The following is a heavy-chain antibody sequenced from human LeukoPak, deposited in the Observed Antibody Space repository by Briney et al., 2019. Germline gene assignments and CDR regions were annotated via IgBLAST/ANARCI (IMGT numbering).Heavy chain of an antibody. D-gene: IGHD3-3*01. V-gene: IGHV3-30*02. CDR2: FRYDGSNK. CDR3: AKGLLDYDICSGYFPHFDY. Sequence: GGPLRLSCAASGFTFSSYGMHFVRQAPGKGLEWVAFFRYDGSNKYYADSVNGRFTISRDNFKITLYLQMNSLRAEDTAVYYCAKGLLDYDICSGYFPHFDYWGQGTLVTVSS. CDR1: GFTFSSYG. J-gene: IGHJ4*02.